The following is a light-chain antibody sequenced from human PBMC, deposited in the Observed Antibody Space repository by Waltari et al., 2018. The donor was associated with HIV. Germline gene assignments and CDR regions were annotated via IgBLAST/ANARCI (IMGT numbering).Light chain of an antibody. J-gene: IGKJ1*01. V-gene: IGKV3-20*01. CDR2: ASS. Sequence: VLTQSPGTLSVSPGANATLSCRASQTIDQKSMSWYQQRPGQAPRLILFASSTRATDIPDRFRGSESGTEFTLTIRRLEPEDFAVYYCHVYGGSPRWTFGPGTRLE. CDR1: QTIDQKS. CDR3: HVYGGSPRWT.